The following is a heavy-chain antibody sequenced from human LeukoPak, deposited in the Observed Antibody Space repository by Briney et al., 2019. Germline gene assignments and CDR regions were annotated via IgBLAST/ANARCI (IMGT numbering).Heavy chain of an antibody. D-gene: IGHD3-16*01. Sequence: TGGSLRLSCAASGFTFSSSAMSWVRQAPGKGLEWVSAISNNGGYTYYADSVQGRFTISRDNSKSTLCLQMNSLRAEDTAVYYCAKDPRGDDYWGQGTLVTVSS. CDR3: AKDPRGDDY. J-gene: IGHJ4*02. CDR2: ISNNGGYT. CDR1: GFTFSSSA. V-gene: IGHV3-23*01.